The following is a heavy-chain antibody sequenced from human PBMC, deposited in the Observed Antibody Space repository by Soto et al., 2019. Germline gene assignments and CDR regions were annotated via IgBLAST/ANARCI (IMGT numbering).Heavy chain of an antibody. CDR1: GGSISSGGYS. CDR2: VYHSGST. V-gene: IGHV4-30-2*01. Sequence: SETLSLTCAVSGGSISSGGYSWSWIRQPPGKGLEWIGYVYHSGSTYYNPSLKSRVTISVDRSKNQFSLKLSSVTAADTAVYYCARVPIVVGHYFDYWGQGTLVTVSS. D-gene: IGHD3-22*01. CDR3: ARVPIVVGHYFDY. J-gene: IGHJ4*02.